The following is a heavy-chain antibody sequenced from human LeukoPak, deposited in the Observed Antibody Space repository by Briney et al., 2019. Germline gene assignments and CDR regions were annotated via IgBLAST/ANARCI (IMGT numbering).Heavy chain of an antibody. CDR3: ARGTNYYYYMDV. D-gene: IGHD2-2*01. V-gene: IGHV4-4*02. CDR1: GGSISSSNW. Sequence: PSETLSLTCAVSGGSISSSNWWSWVRQPPGKGLEWIGEIYHSGSTNYNPSLKSRVTISVDTSKNQFSLKLSSVTAADTAVYYCARGTNYYYYMDVWGKGTTVTVSS. CDR2: IYHSGST. J-gene: IGHJ6*03.